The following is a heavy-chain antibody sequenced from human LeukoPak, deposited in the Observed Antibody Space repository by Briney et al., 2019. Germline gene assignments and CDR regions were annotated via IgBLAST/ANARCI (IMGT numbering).Heavy chain of an antibody. CDR3: ARTRYRYYYMDV. CDR2: ISSSGSTI. D-gene: IGHD3-16*02. J-gene: IGHJ6*03. V-gene: IGHV3-11*01. CDR1: GFTFSDDY. Sequence: AESLSLTCAVSGFTFSDDYMSWIRQPPGQGLEWVSYISSSGSTIYYAASVKGRFTISGDNAKNSLYLQMNSLRAEDTAVYYCARTRYRYYYMDVWGKGTTVTVSS.